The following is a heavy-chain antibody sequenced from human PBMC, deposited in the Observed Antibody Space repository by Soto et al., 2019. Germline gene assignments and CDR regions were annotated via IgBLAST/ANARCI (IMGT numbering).Heavy chain of an antibody. D-gene: IGHD3-3*01. J-gene: IGHJ6*02. CDR3: ARDQGITTFGVYSMYYYGMDV. CDR1: GYTFTNYG. Sequence: ASVRVSCKASGYTFTNYGISWVRQAPGQGLEWMGWISAYNGNTKYAQKLQGRVTMTTDTSTSTAYMELRSLRSDDTAVYYCARDQGITTFGVYSMYYYGMDVWGPGTTVTVSS. CDR2: ISAYNGNT. V-gene: IGHV1-18*01.